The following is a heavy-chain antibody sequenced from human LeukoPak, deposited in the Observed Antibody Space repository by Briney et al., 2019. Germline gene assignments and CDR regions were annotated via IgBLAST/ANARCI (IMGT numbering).Heavy chain of an antibody. Sequence: ASVKVSCKASGYTFTSYYMHWVRQAPGQGLEWMGIINPSGGSTSYAQEFQGRVTMTRDTSTSTVYMELSSLRSEDTAVYYCARGRSIAARSHPHDYWGQGTLVTVSS. CDR1: GYTFTSYY. D-gene: IGHD6-6*01. J-gene: IGHJ4*02. CDR3: ARGRSIAARSHPHDY. V-gene: IGHV1-46*01. CDR2: INPSGGST.